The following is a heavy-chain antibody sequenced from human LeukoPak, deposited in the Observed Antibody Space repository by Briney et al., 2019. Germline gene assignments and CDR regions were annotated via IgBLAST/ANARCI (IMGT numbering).Heavy chain of an antibody. Sequence: ASVKVSCKASGYTFTSYAMNWVRQAPGQGLEWMGWVSAYNGNTNYAQKLQGRVTMTTDTSTSTAYMELRSLRSDDTAVYYCARDLYYYGSGSNRNFDYWGQGTLVTVSS. V-gene: IGHV1-18*01. D-gene: IGHD3-10*01. J-gene: IGHJ4*02. CDR3: ARDLYYYGSGSNRNFDY. CDR1: GYTFTSYA. CDR2: VSAYNGNT.